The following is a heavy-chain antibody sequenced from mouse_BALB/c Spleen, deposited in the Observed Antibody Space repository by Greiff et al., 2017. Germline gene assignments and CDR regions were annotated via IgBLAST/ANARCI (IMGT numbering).Heavy chain of an antibody. CDR1: GFTFSSYG. CDR2: ISSGGSYT. CDR3: ARHGEYGNSWFAY. V-gene: IGHV5-6*01. D-gene: IGHD2-10*02. J-gene: IGHJ3*01. Sequence: EVQLAESGGDLVKPGGSLKLSCAASGFTFSSYGMSWVRQTPDKRLEWVATISSGGSYTYYPDSVKGRFTISRDNAKNTLYLQMSSLKSEDTAMYYCARHGEYGNSWFAYWGQGTLVTVSA.